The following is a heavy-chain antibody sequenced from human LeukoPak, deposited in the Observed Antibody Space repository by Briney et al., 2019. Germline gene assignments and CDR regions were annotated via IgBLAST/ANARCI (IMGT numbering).Heavy chain of an antibody. J-gene: IGHJ4*02. CDR1: GGTFSSYA. D-gene: IGHD3-22*01. CDR2: IIPIFGTA. CDR3: ARESDPPAGYDSSGYYGY. Sequence: GASVKVSCKASGGTFSSYAISWVRQAPGQGLEWMGGIIPIFGTANYAQKFQGRVTITADESTSTAYMELSSLRSEDTAVYYCARESDPPAGYDSSGYYGYWGQGTLVTVSS. V-gene: IGHV1-69*13.